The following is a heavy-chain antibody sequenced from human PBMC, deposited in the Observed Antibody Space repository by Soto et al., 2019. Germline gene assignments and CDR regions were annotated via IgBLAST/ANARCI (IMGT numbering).Heavy chain of an antibody. D-gene: IGHD4-17*01. V-gene: IGHV3-23*01. Sequence: EVQLLEAGGGLVQPGESLRLSCAASGFTFRNYGMSWVRQAPGKGLEWLSAIIGIGDTAYYADSVRGRFTISRDNSKNTLYLQLNDLGAEDTAIYYCAKDYDGGDSLPFDYWGQGTLVTVSS. CDR3: AKDYDGGDSLPFDY. J-gene: IGHJ4*02. CDR2: IIGIGDTA. CDR1: GFTFRNYG.